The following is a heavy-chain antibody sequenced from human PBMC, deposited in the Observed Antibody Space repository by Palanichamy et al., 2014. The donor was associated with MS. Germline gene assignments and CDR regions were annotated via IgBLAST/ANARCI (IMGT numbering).Heavy chain of an antibody. J-gene: IGHJ4*02. D-gene: IGHD3-10*01. CDR3: AKDLNYYGSGNWSVDY. V-gene: IGHV3-30*02. Sequence: DSVKGRFTISRDNSKNTLYLQMNSLRAEDTAVFYCAKDLNYYGSGNWSVDYWGQGTPVTVSS.